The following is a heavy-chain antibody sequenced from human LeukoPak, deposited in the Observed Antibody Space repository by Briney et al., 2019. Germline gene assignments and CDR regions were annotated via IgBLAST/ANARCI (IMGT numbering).Heavy chain of an antibody. J-gene: IGHJ2*01. CDR3: TRRWTWGARYFDL. Sequence: PSETLSLTCAVYGGSFSGYYWSWIRQPPGKGLEWIGEIDHSGSTNYNPSLKSRVTISVDTSKNQFSLKLSSVTAADTAVYWCTRRWTWGARYFDLWGRGTLVTVSS. CDR1: GGSFSGYY. CDR2: IDHSGST. V-gene: IGHV4-34*01. D-gene: IGHD5-24*01.